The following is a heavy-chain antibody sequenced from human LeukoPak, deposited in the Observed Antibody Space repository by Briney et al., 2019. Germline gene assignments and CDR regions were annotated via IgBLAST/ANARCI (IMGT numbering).Heavy chain of an antibody. Sequence: GGSLRLSCAASGFTFSSYWMSWVRQAPGKGLEWVANIKQDGSEKYYVDSVKGRFTISRDNAKNSLYLQMNSLRAEDTAVYYCARGPNTKNYYDSSGYYYGDYWGQGTLVTVSS. CDR1: GFTFSSYW. CDR3: ARGPNTKNYYDSSGYYYGDY. J-gene: IGHJ4*02. CDR2: IKQDGSEK. V-gene: IGHV3-7*01. D-gene: IGHD3-22*01.